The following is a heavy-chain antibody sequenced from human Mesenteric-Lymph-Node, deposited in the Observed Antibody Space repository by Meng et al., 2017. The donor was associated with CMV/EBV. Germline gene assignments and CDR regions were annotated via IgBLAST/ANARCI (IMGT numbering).Heavy chain of an antibody. Sequence: GESLKISCAASGFTITRYAMHWVRQAPGKGLEWVANIKQDGSEKYYVDSVKGRFTISRDNAKNSLYLQMNSLRAEDTAVYYCAREDSSSWYGDYYYGMDVWGQGTTVTVSS. D-gene: IGHD6-13*01. CDR2: IKQDGSEK. V-gene: IGHV3-7*01. J-gene: IGHJ6*02. CDR1: GFTITRYA. CDR3: AREDSSSWYGDYYYGMDV.